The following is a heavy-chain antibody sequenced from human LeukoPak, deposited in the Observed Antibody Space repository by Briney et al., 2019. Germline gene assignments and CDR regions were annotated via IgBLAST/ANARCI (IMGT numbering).Heavy chain of an antibody. CDR1: GFTFRGIL. D-gene: IGHD1-7*01. V-gene: IGHV3-7*01. J-gene: IGHJ4*02. CDR2: IKQDGSEK. Sequence: AGGSLRLSCAASGFTFRGILMSWVRQIPGKGLEWVANIKQDGSEKYYADALKGRFTISRDNTKNSLSLQMNSLIVEDTAVYYCARAGSNWNYVYWGQGTLVTVSS. CDR3: ARAGSNWNYVY.